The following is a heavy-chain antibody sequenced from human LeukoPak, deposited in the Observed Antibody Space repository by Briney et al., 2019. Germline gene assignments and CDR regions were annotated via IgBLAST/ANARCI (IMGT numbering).Heavy chain of an antibody. CDR3: ARGDLFDY. CDR1: GASFSGYY. D-gene: IGHD3-3*01. CDR2: INHRGRT. Sequence: SDSLSLTCALYGASFSGYYWSWIRQPPGRGLEWIGEINHRGRTNNNPSLKSHVTISVDTSKIQFSLKLSSVTAAETAVYYCARGDLFDYWGQGILVTVSS. V-gene: IGHV4-34*01. J-gene: IGHJ4*02.